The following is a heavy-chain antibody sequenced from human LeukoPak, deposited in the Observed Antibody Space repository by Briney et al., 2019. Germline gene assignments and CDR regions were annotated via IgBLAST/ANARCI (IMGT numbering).Heavy chain of an antibody. CDR2: IYGSGST. Sequence: SETLSLTCTVSGGSISSSYWSWIRQPPGKGLEWIAYIYGSGSTNYNPFLKSRVAISVETSKNLFSLNLSSVTAADTAMYYCARLPDTGNFYPEVRGQGILVTVSS. CDR3: ARLPDTGNFYPEV. CDR1: GGSISSSY. J-gene: IGHJ4*02. D-gene: IGHD1-26*01. V-gene: IGHV4-59*08.